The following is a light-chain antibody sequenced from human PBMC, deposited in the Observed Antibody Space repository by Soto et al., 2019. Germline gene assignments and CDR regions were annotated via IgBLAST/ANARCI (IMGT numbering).Light chain of an antibody. J-gene: IGKJ3*01. Sequence: EIVLTQSPATLSLSPGDRATLSCRASQSVSSYLAWYQQKPGKAPRLLIYDASNRATGIPARFSGSGSGTDFTLTISSLEPDDFAVYYCQQRAKWPPGFTFGPGTKVDFK. CDR1: QSVSSY. V-gene: IGKV3-11*01. CDR3: QQRAKWPPGFT. CDR2: DAS.